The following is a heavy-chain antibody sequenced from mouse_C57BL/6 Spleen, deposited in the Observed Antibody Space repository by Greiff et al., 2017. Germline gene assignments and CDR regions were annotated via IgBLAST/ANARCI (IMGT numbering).Heavy chain of an antibody. CDR3: ARGAAQATTFDY. CDR1: GYAFSSSW. V-gene: IGHV1-82*01. Sequence: QVQLQQSGPELVKPGASVKISCKASGYAFSSSWMNWVKQRPGKGLEWIGRIYPGDGDTNYNGKFKGKATLTADKSSSTAYMQLSSLTSEDSAVYFCARGAAQATTFDYWGQGTTLTVSS. D-gene: IGHD3-2*02. J-gene: IGHJ2*01. CDR2: IYPGDGDT.